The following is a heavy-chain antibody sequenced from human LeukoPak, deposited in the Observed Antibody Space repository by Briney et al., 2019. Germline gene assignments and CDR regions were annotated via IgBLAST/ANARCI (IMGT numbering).Heavy chain of an antibody. V-gene: IGHV1-46*01. CDR1: GYTFTSYY. CDR2: INPSGGST. D-gene: IGHD6-13*01. CDR3: ARGGYSSSWPPPIYYYGMDV. J-gene: IGHJ6*02. Sequence: ASVKVSCKASGYTFTSYYMHWVRQAPGQGLEWMGIINPSGGSTSYAQKFQGRVTMTRDTSTSTVYMELSSLRSEDTAVYYCARGGYSSSWPPPIYYYGMDVWGQGTTVTVSS.